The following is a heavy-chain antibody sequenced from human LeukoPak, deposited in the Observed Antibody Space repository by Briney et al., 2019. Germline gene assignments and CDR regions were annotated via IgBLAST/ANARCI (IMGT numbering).Heavy chain of an antibody. V-gene: IGHV3-74*01. CDR2: IKTDRTYT. D-gene: IGHD2-8*02. CDR1: GFTLTIDW. Sequence: PLGSLRLSCASSGFTLTIDWTYSVRHSPEMGPVWVSGIKTDRTYTHYADSVKGRFTISRDDGKNTLYLQMNSLRVEDTAVYYCATYCYTWGPGTLVTVFS. J-gene: IGHJ5*02. CDR3: ATYCYT.